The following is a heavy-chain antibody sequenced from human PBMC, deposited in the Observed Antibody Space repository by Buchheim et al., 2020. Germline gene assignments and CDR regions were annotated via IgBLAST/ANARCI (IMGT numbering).Heavy chain of an antibody. J-gene: IGHJ4*02. V-gene: IGHV3-7*01. Sequence: VQLVESGGGLVQPGKSLTLSCGASKFTFSNYWMSWVRQAPGKGLEWVANINQDGSQRFYVDSLRGRFTISRDNAKNSLILQVISLRVEDTAVYYCARGGWTFDSWGQGTL. CDR1: KFTFSNYW. CDR2: INQDGSQR. CDR3: ARGGWTFDS. D-gene: IGHD6-19*01.